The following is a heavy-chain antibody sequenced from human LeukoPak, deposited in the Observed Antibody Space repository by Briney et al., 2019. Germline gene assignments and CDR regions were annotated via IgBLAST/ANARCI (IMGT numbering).Heavy chain of an antibody. D-gene: IGHD2-2*01. V-gene: IGHV4-59*08. Sequence: PSGALSLTCTVSGGSISSYYWSWIRQPPGKGLEWIGYIYYSGSTNYNPSLKSRVTISVDTSKNQFSLKLSSVTAADTAVYYCARVPALPAAREYYFDYWGQGTLVTVSS. CDR2: IYYSGST. CDR1: GGSISSYY. J-gene: IGHJ4*02. CDR3: ARVPALPAAREYYFDY.